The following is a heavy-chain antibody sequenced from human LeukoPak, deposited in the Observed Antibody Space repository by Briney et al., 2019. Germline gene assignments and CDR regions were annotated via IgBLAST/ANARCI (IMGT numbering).Heavy chain of an antibody. CDR2: IYYSGST. CDR3: ARENSGSYSIGAYYYYMDV. CDR1: GGSISSYY. D-gene: IGHD1-26*01. Sequence: SETLSLTCTVSGGSISSYYWSWIRQPPGKGLEWIGYIYYSGSTNYNPSLKSRVTISVDTSKNQFSLKLSSVTAADTAVYYCARENSGSYSIGAYYYYMDVWGKGTTVTVSS. J-gene: IGHJ6*03. V-gene: IGHV4-59*01.